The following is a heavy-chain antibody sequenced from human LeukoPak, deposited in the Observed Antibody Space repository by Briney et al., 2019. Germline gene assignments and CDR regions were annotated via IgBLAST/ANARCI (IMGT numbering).Heavy chain of an antibody. V-gene: IGHV3-7*01. CDR1: GFTFGKYW. CDR3: ARERGGSSGFDI. Sequence: GWSLRLSCVASGFTFGKYWMSWVRQAPGKGLEWVANIKQDGSEKYYVDSVKGRLTISRDNAKNSLYLQMNSLRAEDTAIYYCARERGGSSGFDIWGQGTMVTVSS. CDR2: IKQDGSEK. D-gene: IGHD6-6*01. J-gene: IGHJ3*02.